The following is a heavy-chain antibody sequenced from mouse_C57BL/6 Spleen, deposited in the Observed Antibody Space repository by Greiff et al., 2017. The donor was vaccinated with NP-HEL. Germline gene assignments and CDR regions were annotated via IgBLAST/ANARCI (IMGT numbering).Heavy chain of an antibody. CDR1: GYTFTGYW. J-gene: IGHJ2*01. V-gene: IGHV1-9*01. CDR3: ARSPYYGSSYENLYFDY. D-gene: IGHD1-1*01. Sequence: QVQLQQSGAELMKPGASVQLSCKATGYTFTGYWIEWVKQRPGHGLEWIGAILPGSGSTNYNEKFKGKATFTADTSSNTAYMQLSSLTTEDSAIYYCARSPYYGSSYENLYFDYWGQGTTLTVSS. CDR2: ILPGSGST.